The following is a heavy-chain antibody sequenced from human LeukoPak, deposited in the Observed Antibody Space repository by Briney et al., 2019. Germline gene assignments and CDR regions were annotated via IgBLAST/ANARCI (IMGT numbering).Heavy chain of an antibody. V-gene: IGHV3-23*01. CDR2: ISGSGGSI. J-gene: IGHJ4*02. Sequence: PGGSLRLSCAASAFTFSTYAMSWVRQAPGMGLEWVSSISGSGGSIYYADSVKGRFTISRDNSKNTLYLQMNSLRAEDTAVYSCAKYYSSGYYSSFDYWGQGTLVTVSS. CDR3: AKYYSSGYYSSFDY. D-gene: IGHD3-22*01. CDR1: AFTFSTYA.